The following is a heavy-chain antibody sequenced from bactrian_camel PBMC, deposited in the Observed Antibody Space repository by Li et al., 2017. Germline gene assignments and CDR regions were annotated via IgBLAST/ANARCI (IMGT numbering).Heavy chain of an antibody. J-gene: IGHJ4*01. V-gene: IGHV3S6*01. CDR3: ATADGGIESICSDKNEYTY. Sequence: HVQLVESGGGSVQAGGSLKLSCVASGYNFRSCLMGWYRQAPGKGLEWVSRISEGGVTSYADSVEGRFTISRDNAKSMLYLQLSSLKTEDTAMYYCATADGGIESICSDKNEYTYWSQGTQVTV. D-gene: IGHD6*01. CDR1: GYNFRSCL. CDR2: ISEGGVT.